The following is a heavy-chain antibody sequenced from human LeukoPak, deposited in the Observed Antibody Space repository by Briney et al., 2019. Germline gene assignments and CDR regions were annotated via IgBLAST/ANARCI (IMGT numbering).Heavy chain of an antibody. Sequence: PSETLSLTCTVSGGSVSSGSYYWSWIRQPPGKGLEWIGYIYYSGSTNYNPSLKSRVTISVDTSKNQFSLKLSSVTAADTAVYYCASTVVVAATRSSDPWGQGTLVTVSS. CDR1: GGSVSSGSYY. V-gene: IGHV4-61*01. J-gene: IGHJ5*02. CDR3: ASTVVVAATRSSDP. CDR2: IYYSGST. D-gene: IGHD2-15*01.